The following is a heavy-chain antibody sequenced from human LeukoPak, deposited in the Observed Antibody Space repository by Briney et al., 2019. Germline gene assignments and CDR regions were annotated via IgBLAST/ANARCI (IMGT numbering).Heavy chain of an antibody. CDR1: GFTFTGHS. CDR2: VANNEKTI. CDR3: AKESLLEKDFQH. D-gene: IGHD3-3*01. Sequence: GGSLRLSCVASGFTFTGHSMHWVRQAPGKGLEWVAVVANNEKTIFYADSLKGRFTISRDNSKNTIYLQMNSLRAEDTAVYYCAKESLLEKDFQHWGQGTLVTVSS. J-gene: IGHJ1*01. V-gene: IGHV3-30*04.